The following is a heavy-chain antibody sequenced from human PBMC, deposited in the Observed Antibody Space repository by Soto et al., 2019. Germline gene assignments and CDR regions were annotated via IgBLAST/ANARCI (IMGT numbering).Heavy chain of an antibody. D-gene: IGHD2-8*01. CDR2: LYYSGST. CDR3: ARDQTYCTNGVCDMRGYYYGMDV. Sequence: PSETLSLTCTVSGGSISSYYWSWIRQPPGKGLEWIGYLYYSGSTNYNPSLKSRVTISVDTSKNQFSLKLSSVTAADTAGYYCARDQTYCTNGVCDMRGYYYGMDVWGQGTTVTVSS. V-gene: IGHV4-59*01. CDR1: GGSISSYY. J-gene: IGHJ6*02.